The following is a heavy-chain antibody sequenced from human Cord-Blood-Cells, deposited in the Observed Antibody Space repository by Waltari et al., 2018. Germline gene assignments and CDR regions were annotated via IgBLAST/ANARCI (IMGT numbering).Heavy chain of an antibody. CDR3: ARSRNFDY. V-gene: IGHV4-39*01. Sequence: QLQLQESGPGLVKPSETLSLTCTVSGGSISSSIYYWGGIRQPPGKGLEWIGSIYYSGSTYYNPSLKSRVTISVDTSKNQFSLKLSSVTAADTAVYYCARSRNFDYWGQGTLVTVSS. CDR2: IYYSGST. CDR1: GGSISSSIYY. J-gene: IGHJ4*02. D-gene: IGHD6-6*01.